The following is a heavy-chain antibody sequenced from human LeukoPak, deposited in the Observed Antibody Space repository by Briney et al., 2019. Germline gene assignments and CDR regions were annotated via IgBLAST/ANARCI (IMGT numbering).Heavy chain of an antibody. D-gene: IGHD6-13*01. V-gene: IGHV3-7*01. CDR2: IKQDGSEK. CDR1: GFTFDDYG. Sequence: GGSLRLSCAASGFTFDDYGMSWVRQAPGKGLEWVANIKQDGSEKYYVDSVKGRFTISRDNAKNSLYLQMNSLRAEDTAVYYCARGGAAAGRTYKYIRGYFDYWGQGTLVTVSS. J-gene: IGHJ4*02. CDR3: ARGGAAAGRTYKYIRGYFDY.